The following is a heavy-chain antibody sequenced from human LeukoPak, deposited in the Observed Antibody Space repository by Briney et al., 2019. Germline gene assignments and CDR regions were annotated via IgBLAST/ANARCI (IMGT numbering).Heavy chain of an antibody. J-gene: IGHJ3*02. Sequence: GGSLRLSCAASGFTFSSYGMHWVRQAPGKGLEWVAVIWYDGSNKYYADSVKGRFTISRDSSKNTLYLQMNSLRAEDTAVYYCAKDLGYYDSSGAFDIWGQGTMVTVSS. CDR2: IWYDGSNK. D-gene: IGHD3-22*01. CDR1: GFTFSSYG. CDR3: AKDLGYYDSSGAFDI. V-gene: IGHV3-33*06.